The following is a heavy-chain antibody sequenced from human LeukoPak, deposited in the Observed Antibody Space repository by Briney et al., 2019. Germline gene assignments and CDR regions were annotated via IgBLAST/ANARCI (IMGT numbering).Heavy chain of an antibody. CDR2: IYYSGST. V-gene: IGHV4-59*02. Sequence: ETLSLTCSVSGGSVRTYYWSWIRPPPGKGLEWIGYIYYSGSTNYNPSLKSRVTISVDTFKNQFSLKLSSVTAADTAVYYCARGFSRALGKWFDPWGQGTLVTVSS. J-gene: IGHJ5*02. CDR1: GGSVRTYY. CDR3: ARGFSRALGKWFDP. D-gene: IGHD3-16*01.